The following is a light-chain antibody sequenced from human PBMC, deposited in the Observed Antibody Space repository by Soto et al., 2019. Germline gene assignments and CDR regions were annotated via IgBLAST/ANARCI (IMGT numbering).Light chain of an antibody. CDR2: DVS. Sequence: QSVLTQPASVSGSPGQSITISCTGTSGDVGAYNYVSWYQQHPGNAPRLMIYDVSNRPSGASNRFSGSKSGNTASLTISGLQAEDEADYYCSSFTNTYSYVFGTGTQLTVL. J-gene: IGLJ1*01. CDR1: SGDVGAYNY. V-gene: IGLV2-14*01. CDR3: SSFTNTYSYV.